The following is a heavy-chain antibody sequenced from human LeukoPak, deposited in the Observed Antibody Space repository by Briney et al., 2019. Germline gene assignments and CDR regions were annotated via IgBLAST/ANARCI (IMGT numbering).Heavy chain of an antibody. CDR2: IYTSGST. V-gene: IGHV4-61*02. CDR3: AREVKTAYNWFDP. Sequence: SQTLSLTCTVSGGSISSGSYYWSWLRQPAGKGLEWIGRIYTSGSTNYNPSLKSRVTISVDTSKNQFSLKLSSVTAADTAVYYCAREVKTAYNWFDPWGQGTLVTVSS. D-gene: IGHD3-22*01. CDR1: GGSISSGSYY. J-gene: IGHJ5*02.